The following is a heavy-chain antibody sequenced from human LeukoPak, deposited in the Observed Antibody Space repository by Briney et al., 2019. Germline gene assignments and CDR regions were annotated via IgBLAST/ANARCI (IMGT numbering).Heavy chain of an antibody. Sequence: KPSETLSLICAVYGGSFSGYYWSWIRQPPGKGLEWIGEINHSGSTNYNPSLKSRVTISVDTSKNQFSLKLSSVTAADTAVYYCARGSRSGWYTWGQGTLVTVSS. V-gene: IGHV4-34*01. J-gene: IGHJ5*02. D-gene: IGHD6-19*01. CDR2: INHSGST. CDR1: GGSFSGYY. CDR3: ARGSRSGWYT.